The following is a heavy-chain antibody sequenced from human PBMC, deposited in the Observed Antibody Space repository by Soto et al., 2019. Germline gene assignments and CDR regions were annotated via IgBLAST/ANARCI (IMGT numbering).Heavy chain of an antibody. CDR2: TYYRSKWYN. V-gene: IGHV6-1*01. D-gene: IGHD2-8*01. CDR1: GDSVSSNSAA. CDR3: ARTPWCMLLRWCAFDI. J-gene: IGHJ3*02. Sequence: PSQTLSLTCAISGDSVSSNSAAWNWIRQSPSRGLEWLGRTYYRSKWYNDYAVSVKSRITINPDTSKNQFSLQLNSVTPEDTAVYYCARTPWCMLLRWCAFDIWGQGTMVTVSS.